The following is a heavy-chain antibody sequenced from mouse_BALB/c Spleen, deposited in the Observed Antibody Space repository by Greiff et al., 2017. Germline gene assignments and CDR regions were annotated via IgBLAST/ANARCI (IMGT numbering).Heavy chain of an antibody. V-gene: IGHV1S137*01. CDR3: ARRGLRERFDY. J-gene: IGHJ2*01. CDR2: ISTYYGDA. D-gene: IGHD2-4*01. CDR1: GYTFTDFA. Sequence: QVQLQQSGAELVRPGVSVKISCKGSGYTFTDFAMHWVKQSHAKSLEWIGVISTYYGDASYNQKFKGKATMTVDKSSSTAYMELARLTSEDSAIYYCARRGLRERFDYWGQGTTLTVSS.